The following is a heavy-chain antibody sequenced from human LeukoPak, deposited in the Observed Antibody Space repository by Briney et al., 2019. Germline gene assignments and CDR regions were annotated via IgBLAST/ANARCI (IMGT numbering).Heavy chain of an antibody. V-gene: IGHV3-64*01. CDR2: ISSNGGST. CDR3: ARGGQYCYDSSGYYYAGWFDP. CDR1: GFTFSSYA. D-gene: IGHD3-22*01. Sequence: GGPLRFSCAASGFTFSSYAMHWVRQAPGKGLEYVSAISSNGGSTYYANSVKGRFTISRDNSKNTLYLQMGSLRAEDMAVYYCARGGQYCYDSSGYYYAGWFDPWGQGTLVTVSS. J-gene: IGHJ5*02.